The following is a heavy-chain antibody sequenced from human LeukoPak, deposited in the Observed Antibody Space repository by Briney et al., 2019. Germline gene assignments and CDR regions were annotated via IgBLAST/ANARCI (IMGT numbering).Heavy chain of an antibody. CDR1: GFTFSSYA. CDR3: ASFLAADFWSGYYSGGKNTKNDY. V-gene: IGHV3-30-3*01. CDR2: ISYDGSNK. D-gene: IGHD3-3*01. J-gene: IGHJ4*02. Sequence: PGGSLRLSCAASGFTFSSYAMPWVRQAPGKGLEWVGVISYDGSNKYYADSVKGRFTISTDNSKNTLYLQRNSLRAEATAVYYCASFLAADFWSGYYSGGKNTKNDYWGEGPLVRVSS.